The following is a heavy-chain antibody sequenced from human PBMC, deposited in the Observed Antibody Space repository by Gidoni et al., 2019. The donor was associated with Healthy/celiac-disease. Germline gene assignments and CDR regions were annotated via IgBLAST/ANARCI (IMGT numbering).Heavy chain of an antibody. Sequence: QVQLVQSGAEVKTPAASVKVSCKASGYTFTGYYMHCVRPDPGQGLEWMGWINPNSGGTNYAQKFQGRVTMTRDTSISTAYMELSRLRSDDTAVYYCAREDTAVVWFGELFVASTARGAFDIWGQGTMVTVSS. CDR3: AREDTAVVWFGELFVASTARGAFDI. D-gene: IGHD3-10*01. CDR1: GYTFTGYY. J-gene: IGHJ3*02. V-gene: IGHV1-2*02. CDR2: INPNSGGT.